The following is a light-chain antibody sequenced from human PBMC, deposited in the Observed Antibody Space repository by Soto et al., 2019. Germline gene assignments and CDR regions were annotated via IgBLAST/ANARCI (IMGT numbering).Light chain of an antibody. CDR3: LLSYFGARS. CDR2: DIN. CDR1: PDPATGGHF. V-gene: IGLV7-46*01. J-gene: IGLJ2*01. Sequence: QAVVTQEPSLTVSPGGTSPPPGAPTPDPATGGHFPYWFQQKPGQAPKTLIYDINNKQSWTPARFSGSLIGGKAVLTLSGAQPEDEAEYYCLLSYFGARSFGGGTKLTVL.